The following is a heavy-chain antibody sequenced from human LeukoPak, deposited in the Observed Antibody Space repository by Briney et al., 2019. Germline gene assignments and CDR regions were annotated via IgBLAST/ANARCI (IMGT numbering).Heavy chain of an antibody. D-gene: IGHD3-22*01. Sequence: GGSLRLSCAASRFTFSSYWMSWVRQAPGKGLEWVANIKEDGSEKYYVDSVKGRFTISRDNARNSLYLQMNSLRAEDTAVYYCARDADLYDSSGYYEYWGQGTLVTVSS. CDR2: IKEDGSEK. CDR1: RFTFSSYW. V-gene: IGHV3-7*01. J-gene: IGHJ4*02. CDR3: ARDADLYDSSGYYEY.